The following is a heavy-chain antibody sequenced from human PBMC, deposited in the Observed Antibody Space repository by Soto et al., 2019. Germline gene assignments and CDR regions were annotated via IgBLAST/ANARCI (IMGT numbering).Heavy chain of an antibody. V-gene: IGHV3-23*01. J-gene: IGHJ4*02. Sequence: EVQLLESGGGLVQPGGSLRLSCAASGFTFSSYAMSWVRQAPGKGLEWVSAISGSGGSTYYAASVKGRFTISRDNSKNTLYLQMNSLRAADTAVYYCARGLYSYDSSAYMGYWGQGTLVTVSS. CDR1: GFTFSSYA. D-gene: IGHD3-22*01. CDR2: ISGSGGST. CDR3: ARGLYSYDSSAYMGY.